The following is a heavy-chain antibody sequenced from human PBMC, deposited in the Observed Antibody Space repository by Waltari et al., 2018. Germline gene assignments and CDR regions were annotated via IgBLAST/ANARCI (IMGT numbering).Heavy chain of an antibody. Sequence: VQLVESGGGLVQPGRSLRLSCAASGFTFDDYAMHWVRQAPGKGLEWVAVIWYDGSNKYYADSVKGRFTISRDNSKNTLYLQMNSLRAEDTAVYYCARFRRFLEWLDFDYWGQGTLVTVSS. CDR1: GFTFDDYA. CDR3: ARFRRFLEWLDFDY. J-gene: IGHJ4*02. CDR2: IWYDGSNK. D-gene: IGHD3-3*01. V-gene: IGHV3-33*08.